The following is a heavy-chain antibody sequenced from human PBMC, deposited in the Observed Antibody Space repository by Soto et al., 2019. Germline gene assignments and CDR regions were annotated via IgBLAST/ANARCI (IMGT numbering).Heavy chain of an antibody. D-gene: IGHD3-22*01. V-gene: IGHV3-23*01. J-gene: IGHJ4*02. CDR2: ISGSGGST. Sequence: GGSLRLSCAASGFTFSSYAMSWVRQAPGKGLEWVSAISGSGGSTYYADSVKGRFTISRDNSKNTLYLQMNSLRAEDTAVYYCAKDRRGYYYDSSGYPYWGQGTLVTSPQ. CDR1: GFTFSSYA. CDR3: AKDRRGYYYDSSGYPY.